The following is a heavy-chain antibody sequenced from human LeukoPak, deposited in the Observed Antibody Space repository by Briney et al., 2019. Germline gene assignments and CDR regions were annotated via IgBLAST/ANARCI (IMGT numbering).Heavy chain of an antibody. Sequence: GASVKVSCRASGYTFTSYGFTWVRQAPGQGLEWMGWISAYNGNTNYAQKFQARVTMTTDTSTSTAYMELRSLRSDDTAVYYCARILPDYYDSSGPPDYWGQGTLVIVSS. CDR3: ARILPDYYDSSGPPDY. V-gene: IGHV1-18*01. CDR2: ISAYNGNT. CDR1: GYTFTSYG. J-gene: IGHJ4*02. D-gene: IGHD3-22*01.